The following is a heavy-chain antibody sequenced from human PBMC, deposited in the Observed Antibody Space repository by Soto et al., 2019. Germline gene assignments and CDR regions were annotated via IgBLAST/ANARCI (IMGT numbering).Heavy chain of an antibody. CDR1: GFTFSSYA. D-gene: IGHD6-19*01. Sequence: QVQLVESGGGVVQPGRSLRLSCAASGFTFSSYAMHWVRQAPGKGLEWVAVISYDGSNKYYADSVKGRFTISRDNSKNTLYLQMNSLRAEDTAVYYCARDFESSGWRNPGGYFHYWGQGTLVTVSS. CDR3: ARDFESSGWRNPGGYFHY. CDR2: ISYDGSNK. J-gene: IGHJ4*02. V-gene: IGHV3-30-3*01.